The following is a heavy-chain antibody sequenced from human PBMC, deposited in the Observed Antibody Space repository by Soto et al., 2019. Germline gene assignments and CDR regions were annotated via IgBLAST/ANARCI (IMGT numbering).Heavy chain of an antibody. CDR2: INHSGST. D-gene: IGHD3-9*01. CDR1: GGSFSGYY. J-gene: IGHJ4*02. V-gene: IGHV4-34*01. Sequence: PSETLSLTCAVYGGSFSGYYWSWIRQLPGKGLEWIGEINHSGSTNYNPSLKSRVTISVDTSKNQFSPKLSSVTAADTAVYYCARQVTYDILAPPWLLVYWGQGSLVTVST. CDR3: ARQVTYDILAPPWLLVY.